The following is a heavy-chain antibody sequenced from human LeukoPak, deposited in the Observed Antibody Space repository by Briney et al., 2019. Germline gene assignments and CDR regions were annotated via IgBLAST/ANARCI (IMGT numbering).Heavy chain of an antibody. V-gene: IGHV4-39*01. CDR3: ARPSRVAGRLNGIDP. CDR2: ISYSGST. Sequence: SETLSLTCTVSGGSISSSSYYWGWIRQPPGKGLEWIGTISYSGSTCYNPSLKSRVIISVDTSKNQFSLKVSSVTAADTAVYYCARPSRVAGRLNGIDPWGQGILVTDSS. CDR1: GGSISSSSYY. J-gene: IGHJ5*02. D-gene: IGHD6-19*01.